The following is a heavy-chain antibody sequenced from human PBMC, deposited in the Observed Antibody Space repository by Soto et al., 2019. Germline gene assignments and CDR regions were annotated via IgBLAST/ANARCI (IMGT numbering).Heavy chain of an antibody. Sequence: EVQLVESGGGLVQPGGSLRLSCAASGFTFSHYWMSWVRQAPGTGLVWVANIKEDGTGEYYVDSVKGRFTVSRDNAKNSLYPHIDSVRAYDTAVYVCARDDGSRSFDYWGQGTPVTVAS. CDR2: IKEDGTGE. V-gene: IGHV3-7*05. CDR3: ARDDGSRSFDY. CDR1: GFTFSHYW. D-gene: IGHD5-12*01. J-gene: IGHJ4*02.